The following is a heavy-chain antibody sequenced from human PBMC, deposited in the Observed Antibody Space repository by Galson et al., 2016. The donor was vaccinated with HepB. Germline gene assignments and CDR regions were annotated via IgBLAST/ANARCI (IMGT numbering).Heavy chain of an antibody. CDR3: AKDVLPWNGDHFGMDV. D-gene: IGHD1-1*01. CDR1: GFNFGNYG. CDR2: LSWNSGSR. V-gene: IGHV3-9*01. Sequence: SLRLSCAASGFNFGNYGMHWVRQAPGKGLEWVSSLSWNSGSRGYADSVKGRFTISRDDAKNSLYLEMNSLRPEDTALYYCAKDVLPWNGDHFGMDVWGQGTTVTASS. J-gene: IGHJ6*02.